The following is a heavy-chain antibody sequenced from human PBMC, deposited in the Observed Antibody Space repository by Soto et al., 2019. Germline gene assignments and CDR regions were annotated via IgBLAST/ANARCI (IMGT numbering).Heavy chain of an antibody. V-gene: IGHV3-21*01. D-gene: IGHD2-15*01. J-gene: IGHJ6*02. CDR1: GFNFNSYT. CDR2: ISSSGYI. CDR3: ARGFSGGSCYPGMDG. Sequence: EVQLVESGGGLVKPGGSLRLSCAASGFNFNSYTINWVRQAPGKRLEWLSSISSSGYIFSTDSVRGRFTISRDNAKNSVYLPMTRRRAEDTAGYFCARGFSGGSCYPGMDGWGQGTTVTVPS.